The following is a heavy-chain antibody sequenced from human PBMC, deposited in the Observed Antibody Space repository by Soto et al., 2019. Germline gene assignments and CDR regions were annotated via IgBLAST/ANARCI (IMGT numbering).Heavy chain of an antibody. CDR1: GFTFSSYG. CDR2: IWYDGSNK. D-gene: IGHD3-9*01. Sequence: GGSLRLSCAASGFTFSSYGMHWVRQAPGKGLECVAVIWYDGSNKYYADSVKGRYTISRDNSKNTLYLQMNSLRAEDTAVYYCARQYDILTGNELAWGQGTLVTVSS. J-gene: IGHJ4*02. V-gene: IGHV3-33*01. CDR3: ARQYDILTGNELA.